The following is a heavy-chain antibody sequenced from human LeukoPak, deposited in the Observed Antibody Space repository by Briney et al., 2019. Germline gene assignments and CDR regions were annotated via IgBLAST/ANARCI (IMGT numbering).Heavy chain of an antibody. Sequence: GGSLRLSCAASGFTFSSYAMSWVRQAPGNGLEWVSAISGSGGSTYYADSVKGRFTISRDNSKNTLYLQMNSLRAEDTAVYYCAKDSSGFQYYFDYWGQGTLVTVSS. CDR3: AKDSSGFQYYFDY. CDR1: GFTFSSYA. D-gene: IGHD3-22*01. V-gene: IGHV3-23*01. J-gene: IGHJ4*02. CDR2: ISGSGGST.